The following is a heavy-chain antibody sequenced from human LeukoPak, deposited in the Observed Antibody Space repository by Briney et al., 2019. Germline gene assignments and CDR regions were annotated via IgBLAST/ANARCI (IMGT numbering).Heavy chain of an antibody. Sequence: GGSLRLSCAASGFTFSSYAMSWVRQAPGKGLEWVSAISGSGGSTYYADSVEGRFTISRDNSKNTLYLQVNSLRAEDSAVYYCANSPPLSHRSDWPEYFQHWGQGTLVTVSS. V-gene: IGHV3-23*01. CDR2: ISGSGGST. D-gene: IGHD2-21*02. CDR1: GFTFSSYA. CDR3: ANSPPLSHRSDWPEYFQH. J-gene: IGHJ1*01.